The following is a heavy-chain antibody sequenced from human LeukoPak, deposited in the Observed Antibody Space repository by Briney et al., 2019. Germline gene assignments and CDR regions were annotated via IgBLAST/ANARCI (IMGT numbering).Heavy chain of an antibody. D-gene: IGHD6-13*01. V-gene: IGHV1-69*01. Sequence: SVKVSCKASGGTFSSYAISWVRQAPGQGVEWGGGSIPIFGTANYEQKFQGRVTITADESTSTAYMEPSSLRSEDTAVYYWAREPAAGPFDYWGQGTLVTVSS. J-gene: IGHJ4*02. CDR3: AREPAAGPFDY. CDR1: GGTFSSYA. CDR2: SIPIFGTA.